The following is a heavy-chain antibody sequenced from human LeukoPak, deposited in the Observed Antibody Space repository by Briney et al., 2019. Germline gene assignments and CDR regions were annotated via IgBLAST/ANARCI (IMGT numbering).Heavy chain of an antibody. CDR1: GGSISSHY. CDR2: IYYSGST. CDR3: ARWAHYYDSSGSDAFDI. J-gene: IGHJ3*02. D-gene: IGHD3-22*01. Sequence: SETLSLTCTVSGGSISSHYWSWIRQPPGKGLEWIGYIYYSGSTNYNPSLKSRVTISVDTSKNQFSLKLSSVTAADTAVYYCARWAHYYDSSGSDAFDIWGQGTMVTVSS. V-gene: IGHV4-59*11.